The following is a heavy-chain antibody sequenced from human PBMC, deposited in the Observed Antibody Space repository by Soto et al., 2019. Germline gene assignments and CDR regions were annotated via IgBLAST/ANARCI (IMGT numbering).Heavy chain of an antibody. D-gene: IGHD6-19*01. V-gene: IGHV4-34*01. Sequence: PSETLSLTCAVYGGSFSGYYWSWIRQPPGKGLEWIGEINHGGSTNYNPSLKSRVTISVDTSKNQFSLKLSSVTAADTAVYYCARGGSGWYGHYYGMDVWGQGTPVTVSS. J-gene: IGHJ6*02. CDR3: ARGGSGWYGHYYGMDV. CDR1: GGSFSGYY. CDR2: INHGGST.